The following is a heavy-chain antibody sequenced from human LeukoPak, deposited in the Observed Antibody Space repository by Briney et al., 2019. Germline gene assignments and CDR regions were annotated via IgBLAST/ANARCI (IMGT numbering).Heavy chain of an antibody. D-gene: IGHD3-22*01. CDR3: ARAITMIVVDYYFDY. V-gene: IGHV3-21*01. J-gene: IGHJ4*02. Sequence: PGGSLRLSCEASGFTFTTYSMTWVRQAPGKGLEWVSIISSGSSAIFSADALKGRFTISRDDAKNLLYLDMNSLRAEDTAVYYCARAITMIVVDYYFDYWGQGTLVTVSS. CDR1: GFTFTTYS. CDR2: ISSGSSAI.